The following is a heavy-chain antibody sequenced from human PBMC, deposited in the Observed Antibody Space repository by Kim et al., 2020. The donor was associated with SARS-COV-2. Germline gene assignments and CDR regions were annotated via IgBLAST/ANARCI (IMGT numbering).Heavy chain of an antibody. J-gene: IGHJ4*02. CDR3: ARVCNSGNYCFYS. Sequence: SETLSLTCTVSAYSISSGFFWGWIRQPPGKGLEWIGSIHQTGTTYYNPSLQSRVTMSVDTSKNKFSLKLSSVTAADTAVYYCARVCNSGNYCFYSWGQGT. D-gene: IGHD1-26*01. CDR1: AYSISSGFF. V-gene: IGHV4-38-2*02. CDR2: IHQTGTT.